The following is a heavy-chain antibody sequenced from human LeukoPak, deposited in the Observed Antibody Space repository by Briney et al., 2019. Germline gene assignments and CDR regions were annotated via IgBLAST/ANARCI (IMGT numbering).Heavy chain of an antibody. CDR1: GYSFTAYW. CDR2: IYPGASDT. D-gene: IGHD2-8*01. CDR3: AKMYSTSPGSFDY. J-gene: IGHJ4*02. Sequence: GESLKISCKGSGYSFTAYWIGWVRQMPGRGLEWMGIIYPGASDTRYSPSFKGQVTISADKSISTAYLQWSSLGASDTAMYYCAKMYSTSPGSFDYWGQGTLVTVSS. V-gene: IGHV5-51*01.